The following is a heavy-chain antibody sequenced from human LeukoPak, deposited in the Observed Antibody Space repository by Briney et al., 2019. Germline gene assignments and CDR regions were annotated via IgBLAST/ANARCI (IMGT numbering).Heavy chain of an antibody. CDR1: GFTFSSYS. CDR2: ITSSGYTT. CDR3: ARGIRTAAGLDY. J-gene: IGHJ4*02. Sequence: GGSLRLSCAASGFTFSSYSMNWVRQATGKGLEWVSYITSSGYTTYYADSVKGRFTISRDNAKNLLFLQMNSLRDEDTAVYYCARGIRTAAGLDYWGQGTLVTVSS. V-gene: IGHV3-48*02. D-gene: IGHD6-13*01.